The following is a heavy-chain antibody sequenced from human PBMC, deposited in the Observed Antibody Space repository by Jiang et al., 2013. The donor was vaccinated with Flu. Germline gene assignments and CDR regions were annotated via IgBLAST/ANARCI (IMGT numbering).Heavy chain of an antibody. J-gene: IGHJ4*01. CDR2: INRSGTT. Sequence: ARLLKPSETLSLTCTLSGGSFGTYYWGWIRQSPGKGLEWIGDINRSGTTNYNPSLKSRVTISVDTSKNQFSLQLSSVTAADTAIYYCARDGPTSDYGDYYTDY. V-gene: IGHV4-34*01. CDR1: GGSFGTYY. D-gene: IGHD4-17*01. CDR3: ARDGPTSDYGDYYTDY.